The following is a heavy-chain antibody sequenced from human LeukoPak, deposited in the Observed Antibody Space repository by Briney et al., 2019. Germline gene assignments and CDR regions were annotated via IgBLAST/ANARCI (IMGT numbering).Heavy chain of an antibody. CDR2: ISGSGGST. V-gene: IGHV3-23*01. D-gene: IGHD6-13*01. CDR1: GFTVSSNF. J-gene: IGHJ4*02. Sequence: GGSLRLSCAASGFTVSSNFMTWVRQAPGKGLEWVSAISGSGGSTYYADSVKGRFTISRDNSKNTLYLQMNSLRAEDTAVYYCAKEGFRSPEHSSTDYWGQGTLVTVSS. CDR3: AKEGFRSPEHSSTDY.